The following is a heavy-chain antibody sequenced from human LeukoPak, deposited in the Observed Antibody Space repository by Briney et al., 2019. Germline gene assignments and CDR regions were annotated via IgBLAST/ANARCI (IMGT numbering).Heavy chain of an antibody. CDR3: ASGGGAWYFFDY. CDR2: ISEEGART. D-gene: IGHD6-19*01. CDR1: GFTFDGYA. J-gene: IGHJ4*02. Sequence: PGGSLRLSCAASGFTFDGYAMHWVRQAPGKGLEWVSFISEEGARTSYADSVKGRFTISRDNSKNSLYLQMSSLRGEDTAIYYCASGGGAWYFFDYWGQGTLVTVSP. V-gene: IGHV3-43*02.